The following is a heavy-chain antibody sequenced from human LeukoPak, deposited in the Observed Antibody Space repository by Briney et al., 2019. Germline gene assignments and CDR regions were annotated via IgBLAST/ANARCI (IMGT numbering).Heavy chain of an antibody. D-gene: IGHD3-22*01. CDR1: GFTFTTSA. Sequence: SVKVSCKASGFTFTTSAVQWVRQARGQRLEWMGWIVVGSGKTNYAQKFQERVTITRDMSTGTAYMELSSLRSEDTAVYYCAAVHYYDSSGYYEDHGMDVWGQGTTVTVSS. CDR3: AAVHYYDSSGYYEDHGMDV. J-gene: IGHJ6*02. V-gene: IGHV1-58*01. CDR2: IVVGSGKT.